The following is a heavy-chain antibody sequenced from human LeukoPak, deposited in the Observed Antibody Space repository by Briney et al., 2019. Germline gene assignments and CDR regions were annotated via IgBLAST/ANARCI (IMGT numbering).Heavy chain of an antibody. V-gene: IGHV1-8*02. Sequence: ASVKVSCKASGYTFTGYYMHWVRQAPGQGLEWMGWMNPKSGNAGYAQNFQGRVTMTRNTSITTAYMELSDLRSEDTAIYYCARGGGHSYGHEYFDYWGQGALVTVSS. CDR2: MNPKSGNA. CDR1: GYTFTGYY. CDR3: ARGGGHSYGHEYFDY. D-gene: IGHD5-18*01. J-gene: IGHJ4*02.